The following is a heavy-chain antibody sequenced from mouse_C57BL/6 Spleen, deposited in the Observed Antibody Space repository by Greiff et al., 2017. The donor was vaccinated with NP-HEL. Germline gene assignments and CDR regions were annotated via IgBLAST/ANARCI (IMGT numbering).Heavy chain of an antibody. CDR2: INPSNGGT. Sequence: VQLQQPGTELVKPGASVKLSCKASGYTFTSSWMHWVKQRPGQGLEWIGNINPSNGGTNYNEKFKSKATLTVDKSSSTAYMQLSSLTSEDSAVYYCAREGYYGGYFDYWGQGTTLTVSS. CDR1: GYTFTSSW. J-gene: IGHJ2*01. CDR3: AREGYYGGYFDY. D-gene: IGHD1-1*02. V-gene: IGHV1-53*01.